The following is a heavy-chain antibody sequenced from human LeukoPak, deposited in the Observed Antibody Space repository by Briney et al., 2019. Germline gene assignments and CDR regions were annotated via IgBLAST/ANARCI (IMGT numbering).Heavy chain of an antibody. D-gene: IGHD3-9*01. J-gene: IGHJ4*02. CDR3: AKLLNNRYFDSNFDY. V-gene: IGHV3-23*01. Sequence: GGSLRLSCAAFGVTFSSYAMSWVRQAPGKGLEWVSSISGSGGSTYYADSVKGRFTISRDNSKNMLYLQMNSLRAEDTAVYYCAKLLNNRYFDSNFDYWGQGTLVTVSS. CDR1: GVTFSSYA. CDR2: ISGSGGST.